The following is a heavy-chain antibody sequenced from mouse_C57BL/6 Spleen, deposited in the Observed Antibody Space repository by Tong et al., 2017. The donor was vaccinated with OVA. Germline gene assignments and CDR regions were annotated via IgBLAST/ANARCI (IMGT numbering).Heavy chain of an antibody. CDR1: GFNIKDDY. V-gene: IGHV14-4*01. D-gene: IGHD1-1*01. CDR2: IDPEDGDT. Sequence: EVQLQESGAELVRPGASVKLSCTASGFNIKDDYMHWVKQRSEQGLEWIGRIDPEDGDTEYASKFQGKATITADTSSNTAYLQLSSLTSEDTAVYYCTTYYYGSSHYWGQGTTLTVSS. CDR3: TTYYYGSSHY. J-gene: IGHJ2*01.